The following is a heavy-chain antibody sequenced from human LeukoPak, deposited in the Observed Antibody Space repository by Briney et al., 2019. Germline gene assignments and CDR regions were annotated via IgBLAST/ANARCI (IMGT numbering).Heavy chain of an antibody. CDR3: ARDWYYYDSSGYYNGYFDY. V-gene: IGHV3-66*01. CDR2: IYSGGST. CDR1: GFTVCSNY. J-gene: IGHJ4*02. Sequence: GGSLRLSCAASGFTVCSNYMSWVRQAPGKGLEWVSVIYSGGSTYYADSVKGRFTISRDNSKNTLYLQMNSLRAEDTAVYYCARDWYYYDSSGYYNGYFDYWGQGTLVTVSS. D-gene: IGHD3-22*01.